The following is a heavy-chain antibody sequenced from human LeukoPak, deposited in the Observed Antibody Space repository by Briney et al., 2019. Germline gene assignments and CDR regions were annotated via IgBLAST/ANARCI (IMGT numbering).Heavy chain of an antibody. V-gene: IGHV4-59*01. CDR3: ARGGWLKSGDYFDN. CDR2: IYYSGST. Sequence: PSETLSLTCTVSGGSISSYYWSWIRQPPGRGLEWIGYIYYSGSTTYNPSFKTRVTISVDTSNNQFSLRLTSVTAADTAVYYCARGGWLKSGDYFDNWGQGTLVTVSS. CDR1: GGSISSYY. D-gene: IGHD5-24*01. J-gene: IGHJ4*02.